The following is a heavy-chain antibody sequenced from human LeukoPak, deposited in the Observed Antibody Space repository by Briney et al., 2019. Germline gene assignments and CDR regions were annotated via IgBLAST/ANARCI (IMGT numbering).Heavy chain of an antibody. V-gene: IGHV3-11*01. CDR2: ISSSGSTI. Sequence: GGSLRLSCAASGFSFSDYYMTWIRQAPGKGLEWVSYISSSGSTIYYADSVKGRLTISRDNAKNSLYLQMNSLRAEDTAVYYCARGAGYSSSWYGTFDFWGQGTLVTVSS. D-gene: IGHD6-13*01. J-gene: IGHJ4*02. CDR3: ARGAGYSSSWYGTFDF. CDR1: GFSFSDYY.